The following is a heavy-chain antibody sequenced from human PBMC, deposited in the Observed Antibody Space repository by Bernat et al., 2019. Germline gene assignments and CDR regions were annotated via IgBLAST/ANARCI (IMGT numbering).Heavy chain of an antibody. CDR1: GFIVSGNA. CDR3: GRDRSGYSVGV. D-gene: IGHD6-13*01. J-gene: IGHJ6*04. CDR2: IYNDDNT. V-gene: IGHV3-66*01. Sequence: EVQLVESGGGLVQPGGSLRFSCAASGFIVSGNAMYWVRQAPGKGLDWVSLIYNDDNTCYADSVRGRFTISRDNSKNTLYLQMNSLRAEDTAVYYCGRDRSGYSVGVWGKGTAVTVSS.